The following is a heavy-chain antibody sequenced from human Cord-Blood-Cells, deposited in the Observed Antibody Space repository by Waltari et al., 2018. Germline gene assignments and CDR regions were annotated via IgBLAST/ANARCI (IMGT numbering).Heavy chain of an antibody. CDR3: ASRGGLRFLEWLPTPFFDY. CDR2: INHSGST. Sequence: QVQLQQWGAGLLKPSETLSLTCAVHGGSFSGYYWSWIRQPPGTGLEWIGEINHSGSTNYNPSLKSRVTISVDTSKNQFSLKLSSVTAADTAVYYCASRGGLRFLEWLPTPFFDYWGQGTLVTVSS. D-gene: IGHD3-3*01. J-gene: IGHJ4*02. V-gene: IGHV4-34*01. CDR1: GGSFSGYY.